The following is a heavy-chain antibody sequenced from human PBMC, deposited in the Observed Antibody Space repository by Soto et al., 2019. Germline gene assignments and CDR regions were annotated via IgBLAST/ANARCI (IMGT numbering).Heavy chain of an antibody. D-gene: IGHD3-10*01. CDR3: ARRGGVYYGMDV. J-gene: IGHJ6*02. CDR2: IVVGSGNT. V-gene: IGHV1-58*02. Sequence: SVKVSCKASGFTFTSSAMQWVRQARGQRLEWMGWIVVGSGNTNYAQKFQERVTITRDMSTSTAYMELRSLRSEDTAVYYCARRGGVYYGMDVWGQGTTVTVSS. CDR1: GFTFTSSA.